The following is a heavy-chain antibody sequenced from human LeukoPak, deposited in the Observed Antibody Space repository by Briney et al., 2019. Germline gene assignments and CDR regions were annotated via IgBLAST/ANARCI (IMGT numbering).Heavy chain of an antibody. CDR1: GFTFSSYA. D-gene: IGHD6-19*01. V-gene: IGHV3-53*01. J-gene: IGHJ4*02. CDR2: IYSGGST. CDR3: ARFQPGGWSSFDY. Sequence: GGSLRLSCAASGFTFSSYAMSWVRQAPGKGLEWVSVIYSGGSTYYADSVKGRFTISRDNSKNTLYLQMNSLRAEDTAVYYCARFQPGGWSSFDYWGQGTLVTVSS.